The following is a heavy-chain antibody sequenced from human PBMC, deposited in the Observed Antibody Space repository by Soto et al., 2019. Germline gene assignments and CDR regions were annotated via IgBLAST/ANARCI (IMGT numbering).Heavy chain of an antibody. D-gene: IGHD3-10*01. J-gene: IGHJ6*02. CDR1: GFTFTSSA. Sequence: QMQLVQSGPEVKKPGTSVKVSCKASGFTFTSSAVQWVRQARGQRLEWIGWIVVGSGNTNYAQKFQERVTITRDMSTSTAYREVSSLRSEDTAVYYCAADPSGSYYVYYYYYGMDVWGQGTTVTVSS. CDR3: AADPSGSYYVYYYYYGMDV. V-gene: IGHV1-58*01. CDR2: IVVGSGNT.